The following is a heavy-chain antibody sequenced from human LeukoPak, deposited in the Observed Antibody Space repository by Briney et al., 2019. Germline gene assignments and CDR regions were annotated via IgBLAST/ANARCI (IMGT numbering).Heavy chain of an antibody. Sequence: ASVKVSCKASGYSFADYYMHWVRQAPGQGLEWMGWMNPNSGNTGYAQKFQGRVTMTRNTSISTAYMELSSLRSEDTAVYYCARRRGDYWGQGTLVTVSS. CDR1: GYSFADYY. J-gene: IGHJ4*02. CDR3: ARRRGDY. CDR2: MNPNSGNT. V-gene: IGHV1-8*02. D-gene: IGHD3-10*01.